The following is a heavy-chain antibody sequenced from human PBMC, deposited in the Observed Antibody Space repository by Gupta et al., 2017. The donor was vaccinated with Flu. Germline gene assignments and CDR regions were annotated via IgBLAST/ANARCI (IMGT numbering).Heavy chain of an antibody. J-gene: IGHJ4*02. CDR2: NYWDDDK. V-gene: IGHV2-5*02. D-gene: IGHD2-15*01. Sequence: VGWIRQPPGKALEWLAINYWDDDKRYSPSLKSRRTITKDTSKNQVVLTMTTVDPVDTATYFCARGVRRPGCSDGTCYYFDYWGQGTPVTVSS. CDR3: ARGVRRPGCSDGTCYYFDY.